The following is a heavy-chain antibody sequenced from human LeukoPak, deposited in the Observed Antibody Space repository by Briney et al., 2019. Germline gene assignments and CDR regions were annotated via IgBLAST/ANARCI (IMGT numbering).Heavy chain of an antibody. J-gene: IGHJ4*02. V-gene: IGHV3-33*01. Sequence: PGGSLRLSCAASGFTFSSYGMHWVRQAPGKGLEWVAVIWYDGSNKYYADSVKGRFTISRDNSKNTLYLQMNSLGAEDTAVYYCARDGLYCSSTSCYTPPFDYWGQGTLVTVSS. CDR1: GFTFSSYG. CDR3: ARDGLYCSSTSCYTPPFDY. CDR2: IWYDGSNK. D-gene: IGHD2-2*02.